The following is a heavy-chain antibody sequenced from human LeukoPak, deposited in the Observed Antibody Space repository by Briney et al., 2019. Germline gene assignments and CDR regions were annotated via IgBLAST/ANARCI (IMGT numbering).Heavy chain of an antibody. CDR2: SSSSNS. D-gene: IGHD4-17*01. CDR3: ARDPRGATVTSLKIDY. J-gene: IGHJ4*02. CDR1: GFTFTPYS. V-gene: IGHV3-21*01. Sequence: GGSLRLSCAASGFTFTPYSINWVRQAPGKGLEWVSSSSSSNSYYADSVKGRFTISRDNAQNSLYLQMNSLRAEDTAVYYCARDPRGATVTSLKIDYWGQGTLVTVSS.